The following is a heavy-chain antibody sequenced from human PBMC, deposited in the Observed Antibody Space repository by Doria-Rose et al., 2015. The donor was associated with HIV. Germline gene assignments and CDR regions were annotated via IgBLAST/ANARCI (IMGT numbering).Heavy chain of an antibody. CDR3: AKQAVNWFDP. V-gene: IGHV4-39*01. Sequence: QVQLQESGPGLVKPSETLSLTCTASGGSVASGTPYWDWICQTPGKCLEWIGTIYYSGTTYYNPSLRGRVTISLHTSKNQYSLKLISVTAADTGVYYCAKQAVNWFDPWGQGTLVTVSS. J-gene: IGHJ5*02. CDR2: IYYSGTT. CDR1: GGSVASGTPY. D-gene: IGHD6-25*01.